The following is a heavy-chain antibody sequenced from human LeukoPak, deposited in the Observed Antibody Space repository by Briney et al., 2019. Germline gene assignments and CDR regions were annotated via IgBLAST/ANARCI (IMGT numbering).Heavy chain of an antibody. CDR3: ARRRAATIDY. Sequence: SETLSLTCAVSGGSIRSSNWWSWIRQHPGKDLEWIGYIYYSGSTYYNPSLKSRVTISVDTSKNQFSLKLSSVTAADTAVYYCARRRAATIDYWGQGTLVTVSS. CDR2: IYYSGST. CDR1: GGSIRSSNW. J-gene: IGHJ4*02. V-gene: IGHV4-31*11. D-gene: IGHD6-25*01.